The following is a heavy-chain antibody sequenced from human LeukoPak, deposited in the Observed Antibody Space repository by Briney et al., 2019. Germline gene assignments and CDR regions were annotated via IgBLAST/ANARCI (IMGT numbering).Heavy chain of an antibody. CDR2: IYYSGST. Sequence: PSETLSLTCTVSGGSISSYYWSWIRQPPGKGLEWIGYIYYSGSTNYNPSLKNRVTISVDTSKNQFSLKLSSVTAADTAVYYCAGVKRFLADYWGQGTLVTVSS. J-gene: IGHJ4*02. CDR1: GGSISSYY. D-gene: IGHD3-3*01. V-gene: IGHV4-59*01. CDR3: AGVKRFLADY.